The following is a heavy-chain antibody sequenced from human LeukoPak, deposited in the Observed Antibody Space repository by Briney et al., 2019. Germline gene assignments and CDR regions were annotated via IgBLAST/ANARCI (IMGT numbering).Heavy chain of an antibody. CDR2: ISAYNGNT. V-gene: IGHV1-18*01. CDR3: ARDRGLIAARPSGWFDP. CDR1: GYTFTSYG. Sequence: GASVKVSCKASGYTFTSYGISWVRQAPGQGPEWMGWISAYNGNTNYAQKLQGRVTMTTDTSTSTAYMELRSLRSDDTAVYYCARDRGLIAARPSGWFDPWGQGTLVTVSS. J-gene: IGHJ5*02. D-gene: IGHD6-6*01.